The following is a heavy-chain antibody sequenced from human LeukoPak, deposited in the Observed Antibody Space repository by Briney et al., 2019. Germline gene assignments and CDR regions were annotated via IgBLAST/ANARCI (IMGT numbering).Heavy chain of an antibody. CDR3: TPSLYDIWTGSDY. J-gene: IGHJ4*02. CDR2: IRSKANSYAT. D-gene: IGHD3-9*01. CDR1: GFTFSGSA. Sequence: PGGSLKLSCAASGFTFSGSAMHWVRQAPGKGLEWVGRIRSKANSYATAYAASVKGRFTISRDESKNTAYLRMNSLKTEDTAVYYCTPSLYDIWTGSDYWGQGTLVTVSS. V-gene: IGHV3-73*01.